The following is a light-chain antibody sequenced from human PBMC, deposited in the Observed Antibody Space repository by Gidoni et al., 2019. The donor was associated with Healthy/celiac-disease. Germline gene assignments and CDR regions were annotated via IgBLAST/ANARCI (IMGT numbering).Light chain of an antibody. J-gene: IGKJ4*01. CDR3: QQYDNLRLT. CDR1: QDISNY. V-gene: IGKV1-33*01. CDR2: DAS. Sequence: DIQMTQSPSSLSASVGDRVTITCQASQDISNYLNWYQQKPGKAPKLLIYDASNLETGVPSRFSGSGSGTDFTFTISSLQPEEIATYYCQQYDNLRLTFXGXTKVEIK.